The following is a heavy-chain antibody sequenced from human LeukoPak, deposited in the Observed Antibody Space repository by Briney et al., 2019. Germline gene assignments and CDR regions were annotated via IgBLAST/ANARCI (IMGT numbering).Heavy chain of an antibody. CDR2: ISYDGSNK. J-gene: IGHJ4*02. V-gene: IGHV3-30*18. Sequence: PGGSLRLSCAASGFTFSSYGMHWVRQAPGKGLEWVAVISYDGSNKYYADSVKGRFTISRDNSKNTLYLQMNSLRAEDTAVYYCAKDKAAYYYDRSGYYCDYCGQGTLVTVSS. D-gene: IGHD3-22*01. CDR3: AKDKAAYYYDRSGYYCDY. CDR1: GFTFSSYG.